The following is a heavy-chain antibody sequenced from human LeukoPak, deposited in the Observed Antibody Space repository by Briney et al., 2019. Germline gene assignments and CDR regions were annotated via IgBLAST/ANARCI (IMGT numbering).Heavy chain of an antibody. CDR3: ARGSSFDWLLSFFDY. CDR2: IYHSGST. Sequence: SETLSLTCTVSGGSISGYYWGWIRQPPGKGLEWIGSIYHSGSTYYNPSLKSRVTIPVDTSKNQFSLKLSSVTAADTAVYYCARGSSFDWLLSFFDYWGQGTLVTVSS. CDR1: GGSISGYY. J-gene: IGHJ4*02. D-gene: IGHD3-9*01. V-gene: IGHV4-38-2*02.